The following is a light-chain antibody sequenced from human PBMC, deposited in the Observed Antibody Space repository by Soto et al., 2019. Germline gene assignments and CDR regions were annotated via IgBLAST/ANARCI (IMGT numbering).Light chain of an antibody. CDR1: QSVSSSY. CDR2: GTS. J-gene: IGKJ4*01. V-gene: IGKV3-20*01. CDR3: QQYNISPLT. Sequence: KMSAGAVSLTKGERATLSCRASQSVSSSYLAWYQQKPGQAPRLLIYGTSSRATGIPDRFRGSGSGTDFTLTISRLEPEDCAVYYCQQYNISPLTFGGGTMVDIK.